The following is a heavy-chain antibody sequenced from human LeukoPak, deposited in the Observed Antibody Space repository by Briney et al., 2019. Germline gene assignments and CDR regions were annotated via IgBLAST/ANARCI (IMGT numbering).Heavy chain of an antibody. J-gene: IGHJ5*02. D-gene: IGHD1-26*01. V-gene: IGHV1-69*06. Sequence: PGASVKVSRKASGGTFSSYAISWVRQAPGQGLEWMGGIIPIFGTANYAQKFQGRVTITADKSTSTAYMELSSLRSEDTAVYYCARDNSVGDYAWWFDPWGQGTLVTVSS. CDR2: IIPIFGTA. CDR3: ARDNSVGDYAWWFDP. CDR1: GGTFSSYA.